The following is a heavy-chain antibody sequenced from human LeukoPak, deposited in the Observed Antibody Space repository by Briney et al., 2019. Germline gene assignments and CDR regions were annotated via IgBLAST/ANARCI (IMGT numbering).Heavy chain of an antibody. J-gene: IGHJ5*02. V-gene: IGHV4-34*01. Sequence: SETLFLTCAVYGASFSDHYWIWIRQSPVKGLEWIGEIYHSGSTNYNPSLKSRAIISVDTSKQQFSLRLTSMTAADAAVYYCARGYCSGGSCYSLGSRDRLPLDPWGPGTLVSVSS. CDR2: IYHSGST. CDR1: GASFSDHY. D-gene: IGHD2-15*01. CDR3: ARGYCSGGSCYSLGSRDRLPLDP.